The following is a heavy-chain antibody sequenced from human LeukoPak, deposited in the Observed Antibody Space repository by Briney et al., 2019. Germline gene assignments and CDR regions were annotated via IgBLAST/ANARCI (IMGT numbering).Heavy chain of an antibody. CDR1: GFTFGDYA. J-gene: IGHJ4*02. CDR2: IRSKAYGGTT. V-gene: IGHV3-49*04. Sequence: PGGSPRLSCTASGFTFGDYAMSWVRQAPGKGLEWVGFIRSKAYGGTTEYAASVKGRITISRDDSKSIVYLQLNSLKTEDTAVYYCTRDGPEVDYWGQGTLVTVSS. CDR3: TRDGPEVDY.